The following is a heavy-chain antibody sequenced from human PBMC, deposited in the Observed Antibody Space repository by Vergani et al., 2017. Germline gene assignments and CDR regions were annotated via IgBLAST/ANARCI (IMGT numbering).Heavy chain of an antibody. D-gene: IGHD3-9*01. Sequence: QVQAVQSGAEVKKSGASVKVPCKTSGYPFSNHYMHWVRQAPGQGLEGMGIINPSGSHTNYAQKFQVRVTMTRDTSTSTVYMELSSLRSEDTAIYYCARGDYGILTGYRYWGQGTLVTVSA. CDR1: GYPFSNHY. CDR2: INPSGSHT. J-gene: IGHJ4*02. CDR3: ARGDYGILTGYRY. V-gene: IGHV1-46*03.